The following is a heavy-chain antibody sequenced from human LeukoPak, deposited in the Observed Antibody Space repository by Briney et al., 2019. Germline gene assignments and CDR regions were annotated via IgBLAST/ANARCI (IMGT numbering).Heavy chain of an antibody. CDR3: ARFITMVRGVIRFDAFDI. CDR1: GFTVSSNY. Sequence: GGSLRLSCAASGFTVSSNYMSWVRQAPGKGLEWVSVIYSGGSTYYADSVKGRFTISRDNSKNTLYLQMNSLRAEDTAVYYRARFITMVRGVIRFDAFDIWGQGTMVTVSS. J-gene: IGHJ3*02. V-gene: IGHV3-66*01. CDR2: IYSGGST. D-gene: IGHD3-10*01.